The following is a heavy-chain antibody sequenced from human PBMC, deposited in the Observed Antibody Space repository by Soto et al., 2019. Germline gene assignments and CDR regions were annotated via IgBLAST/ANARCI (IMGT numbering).Heavy chain of an antibody. V-gene: IGHV4-59*08. CDR1: GGNISSFY. CDR3: ARRYGDCFDY. D-gene: IGHD4-17*01. Sequence: PSQTLSHPNTVFGGNISSFYWSWIRQPPGKGLEWIGYIYYSGSTNYNPSLKSRVTISVDTSKNQFSLKLSSVTAADTAVYYCARRYGDCFDYWGQGTLVTVSS. CDR2: IYYSGST. J-gene: IGHJ4*02.